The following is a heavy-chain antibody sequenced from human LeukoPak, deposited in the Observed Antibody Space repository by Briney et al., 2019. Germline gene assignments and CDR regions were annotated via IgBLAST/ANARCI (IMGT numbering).Heavy chain of an antibody. J-gene: IGHJ5*02. CDR1: GYTFTKFG. D-gene: IGHD2-2*01. CDR2: ISGYNDNP. V-gene: IGHV1-18*01. CDR3: ARFGRDCRDTRCTWSDWLDP. Sequence: DSVTVSCKASGYTFTKFGISWVRQAPGQGLEWMGWISGYNDNPHYAQSFQGRVTMTTDTSSSTVYMELRSLGSDDTAIYYCARFGRDCRDTRCTWSDWLDPWGQGTLVTVSS.